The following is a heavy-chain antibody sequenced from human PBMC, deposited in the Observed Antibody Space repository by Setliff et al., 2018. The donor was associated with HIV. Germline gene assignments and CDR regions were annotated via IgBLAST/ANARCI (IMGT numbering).Heavy chain of an antibody. CDR3: AREGGTGRSSWYGAYWYDP. J-gene: IGHJ5*02. CDR1: GGSFSGYY. V-gene: IGHV4-34*01. D-gene: IGHD6-13*01. Sequence: LSLTCAVYGGSFSGYYWTWIRQPPGKGLEWIGDINHSGKTNYNRSLKSRVAISLDTSKNQFSLRLTSVTAADTAVYYCAREGGTGRSSWYGAYWYDPWGQGTLVTVSS. CDR2: INHSGKT.